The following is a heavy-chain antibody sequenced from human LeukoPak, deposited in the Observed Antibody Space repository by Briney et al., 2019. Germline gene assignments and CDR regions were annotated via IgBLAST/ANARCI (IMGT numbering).Heavy chain of an antibody. Sequence: GGSLRLSCAASGFTFSSYAMSWVRKAPGKGLEWVSAISGSGGSTYYADSVKGRFTISRDNSKNTLYLQMNSLRAEDTAVYYCANLLESDYGDYDYWGQGTLVTVSS. CDR2: ISGSGGST. CDR3: ANLLESDYGDYDY. D-gene: IGHD4-17*01. V-gene: IGHV3-23*01. CDR1: GFTFSSYA. J-gene: IGHJ4*02.